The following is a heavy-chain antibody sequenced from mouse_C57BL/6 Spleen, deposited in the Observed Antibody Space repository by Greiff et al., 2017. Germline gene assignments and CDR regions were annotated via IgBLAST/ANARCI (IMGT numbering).Heavy chain of an antibody. CDR3: ARDNWAAHFDY. J-gene: IGHJ2*01. D-gene: IGHD4-1*01. CDR1: GFTFSSYA. V-gene: IGHV5-4*03. Sequence: EVKVVESGGGLVKPGGSLKLSCAASGFTFSSYAMSWVRQTPEKRLEWVATISDGGSYTYYPDNVKGRVTISRDNAKNNLYLQMSHLKSEDTAMYYCARDNWAAHFDYWGQGTTRTVSS. CDR2: ISDGGSYT.